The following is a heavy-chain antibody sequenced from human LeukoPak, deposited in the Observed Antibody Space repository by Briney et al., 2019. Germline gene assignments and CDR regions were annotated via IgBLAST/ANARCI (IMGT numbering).Heavy chain of an antibody. CDR2: IYYSGST. V-gene: IGHV4-39*01. D-gene: IGHD5-18*01. J-gene: IGHJ4*02. Sequence: SETLSLTCTVSGGSISSSTYFWGWVRQPPGKGLEWIGSIYYSGSTSYNPSLKSRVTISVDTSKNQFSLRLRSVTAADTAVYYCARGYTWIHFDYWGQGTLVTVSS. CDR1: GGSISSSTYF. CDR3: ARGYTWIHFDY.